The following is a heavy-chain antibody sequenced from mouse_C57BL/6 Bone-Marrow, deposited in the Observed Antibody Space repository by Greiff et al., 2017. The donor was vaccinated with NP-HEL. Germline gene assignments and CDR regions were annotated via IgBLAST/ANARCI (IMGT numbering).Heavy chain of an antibody. J-gene: IGHJ4*01. CDR2: ISDGGSYT. CDR3: ARDWYGNYDAMDY. D-gene: IGHD2-10*02. V-gene: IGHV5-4*01. Sequence: EVQGVESGGGLVKPGGSLKLSCAASGFTFSSYAMSWVRQTPEKRLEWVATISDGGSYTYYPDNVKGRFTISRDNAKNNQYLQMSHLKSEDTAMYYCARDWYGNYDAMDYWGQGTSVTVSS. CDR1: GFTFSSYA.